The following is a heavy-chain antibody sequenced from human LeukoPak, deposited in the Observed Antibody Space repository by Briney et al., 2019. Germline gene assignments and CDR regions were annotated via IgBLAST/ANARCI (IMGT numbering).Heavy chain of an antibody. CDR2: ISSSSSYM. J-gene: IGHJ1*01. Sequence: GGSLRLSCAASGFTFSSYTMNWVRQAPGKGLEWVSSISSSSSYMYYADSVKGRFTISRDNAKNSLYLQMNSLRAEDTAVYYCARGFGSGWYAEYFQHWGQGTLVTVSS. CDR1: GFTFSSYT. V-gene: IGHV3-21*01. CDR3: ARGFGSGWYAEYFQH. D-gene: IGHD6-19*01.